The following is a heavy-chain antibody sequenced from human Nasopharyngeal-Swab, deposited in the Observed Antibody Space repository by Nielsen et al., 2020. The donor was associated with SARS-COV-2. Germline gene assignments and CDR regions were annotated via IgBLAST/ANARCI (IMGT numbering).Heavy chain of an antibody. V-gene: IGHV3-15*01. J-gene: IGHJ5*02. D-gene: IGHD3-3*01. CDR2: IQSKVDGGRT. Sequence: GESLKISCVASGFTFNDVGMHWVRQAPGKGLEWVGRIQSKVDGGRTDYAAPVKDRFITSRDDSKNMLYVQMNSLRTEDTAVYYCSTNKYRSGDDRWGQGTLVTVSS. CDR1: GFTFNDVG. CDR3: STNKYRSGDDR.